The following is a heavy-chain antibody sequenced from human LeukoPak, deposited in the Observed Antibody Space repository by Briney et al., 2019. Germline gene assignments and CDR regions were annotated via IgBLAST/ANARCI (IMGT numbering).Heavy chain of an antibody. J-gene: IGHJ5*01. CDR3: AKEGAYPIITYDS. V-gene: IGHV3-7*01. Sequence: GGSLRLSCAASGFTFSSYGMHWVRQAPGKGLEWVANIKGDGNEKNYVDSVKGRFSISRDNARNSLYLQMDSLRAEDTAVYYCAKEGAYPIITYDSWGQGALVTVSS. D-gene: IGHD3-10*01. CDR2: IKGDGNEK. CDR1: GFTFSSYG.